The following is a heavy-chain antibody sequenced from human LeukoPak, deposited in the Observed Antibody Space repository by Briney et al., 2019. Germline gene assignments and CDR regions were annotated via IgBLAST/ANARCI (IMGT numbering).Heavy chain of an antibody. J-gene: IGHJ4*02. D-gene: IGHD6-13*01. CDR1: GFTFSSYA. CDR2: ISSSGGST. V-gene: IGHV3-23*01. CDR3: AKGLSSSSSWYLVDY. Sequence: GGSLRLSCAASGFTFSSYAMSWVRQAPGKGLEWVSAISSSGGSTYYADSVKGRFTISRDNSKNTLYLQMNSLRAEDTAVYYCAKGLSSSSSWYLVDYWGQGTLVTVSS.